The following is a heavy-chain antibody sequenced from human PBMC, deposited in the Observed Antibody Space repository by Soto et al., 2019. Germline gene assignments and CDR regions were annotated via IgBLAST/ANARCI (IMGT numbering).Heavy chain of an antibody. J-gene: IGHJ6*02. Sequence: QVQLVQSGAEVKKPGSSVKVSCKASGGTFSSYAISWVREAPGQGLEWMGGIIPICGTANYAQKFQGRVTITADESTSTAYMEPRSLRSEDTAVYYCASSYYFWYGMDVWGQGTTVTVSS. CDR1: GGTFSSYA. V-gene: IGHV1-69*12. CDR2: IIPICGTA. CDR3: ASSYYFWYGMDV.